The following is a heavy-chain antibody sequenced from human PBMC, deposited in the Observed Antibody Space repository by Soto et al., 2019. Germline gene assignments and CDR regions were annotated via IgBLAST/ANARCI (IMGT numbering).Heavy chain of an antibody. J-gene: IGHJ4*02. D-gene: IGHD2-15*01. V-gene: IGHV1-18*01. CDR2: ISVYNDNT. CDR3: ARFFGVRCYHYVKVFYV. Sequence: ASVQLSCKASGYPFITFGINWVLQAPGQGHEWMGWISVYNDNTNYAQNFQGRLTMTTDTSTSTAYMELRSPRSDDTAIYYCARFFGVRCYHYVKVFYVCGPGTLVTVS. CDR1: GYPFITFG.